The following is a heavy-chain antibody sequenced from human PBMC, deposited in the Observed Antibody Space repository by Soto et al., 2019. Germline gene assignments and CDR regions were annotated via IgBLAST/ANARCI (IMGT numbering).Heavy chain of an antibody. V-gene: IGHV2-5*02. Sequence: SGPTLVKPTQTLTLTCTFSGFSLSTSGVGVGWIRQPPGKALEWLALIYWDDDKRYSPSLKSRLTITKDTSKNQVVLTMTNMDPVDTATYYCAHRGPDYIWGSYRYSYFDYWGQGTLVTVSS. D-gene: IGHD3-16*02. CDR2: IYWDDDK. CDR3: AHRGPDYIWGSYRYSYFDY. J-gene: IGHJ4*02. CDR1: GFSLSTSGVG.